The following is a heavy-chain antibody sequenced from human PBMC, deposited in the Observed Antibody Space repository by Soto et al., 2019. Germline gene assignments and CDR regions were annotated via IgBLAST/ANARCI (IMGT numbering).Heavy chain of an antibody. V-gene: IGHV3-23*01. CDR1: GFTFSSYA. D-gene: IGHD3-22*01. CDR2: ISGSGGST. J-gene: IGHJ4*02. Sequence: EVQLLESGGGLVQPGGSLRLSCAASGFTFSSYAMSWVRQAPGKGLEWVSAISGSGGSTYYADSVKGRFTISRDNSKNTLYLQMNSLRAEDTAVYYCAKFRNYYDSSGYPMGAFDYWGQGTLVTVSS. CDR3: AKFRNYYDSSGYPMGAFDY.